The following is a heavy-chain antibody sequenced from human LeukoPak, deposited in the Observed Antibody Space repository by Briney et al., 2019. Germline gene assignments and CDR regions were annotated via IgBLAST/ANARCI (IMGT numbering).Heavy chain of an antibody. CDR3: ARGPRDPTGYCSGGRCSPTYEV. Sequence: GGSLRLSXAASGFTFSTYWMSWVRQAPGKGLEWVANIHQDGNEKYYVDSVKGRFTISRDNAKNSLYLQMNSLRAEDTAVYYCARGPRDPTGYCSGGRCSPTYEVWGQGTLVSVSS. V-gene: IGHV3-7*01. D-gene: IGHD2-15*01. J-gene: IGHJ4*02. CDR2: IHQDGNEK. CDR1: GFTFSTYW.